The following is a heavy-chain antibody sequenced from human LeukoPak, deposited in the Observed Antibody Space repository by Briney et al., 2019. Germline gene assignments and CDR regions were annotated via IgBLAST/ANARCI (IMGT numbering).Heavy chain of an antibody. CDR3: ARDYYRVFDY. CDR2: ILSDGSKE. Sequence: GGSLRLSCAASGFTFSSYGMHWVRQAPGKGLEWVAVILSDGSKEFYTDSVKGRFTISRDNSKNTLYLQMNSLRAEDTAVYYCARDYYRVFDYWGQGTLVTVSS. V-gene: IGHV3-33*01. CDR1: GFTFSSYG. J-gene: IGHJ4*02. D-gene: IGHD3-22*01.